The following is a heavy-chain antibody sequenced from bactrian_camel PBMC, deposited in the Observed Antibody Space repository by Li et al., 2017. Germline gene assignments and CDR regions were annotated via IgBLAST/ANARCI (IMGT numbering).Heavy chain of an antibody. V-gene: IGHV3S53*01. D-gene: IGHD2*01. CDR2: IDGDGAT. CDR1: GYVGVTYC. CDR3: AAVLGSSCTNWGRYNY. J-gene: IGHJ4*01. Sequence: HVQLVESGGGLVQPGGSLRHSCAVSGYVGVTYCMAWFRQVPGKEREEVAGIDGDGATTYTDSVKGRFTISQDNDTVYLQMNSLKPEDTAMYYCAAVLGSSCTNWGRYNYWGQGTQVTVS.